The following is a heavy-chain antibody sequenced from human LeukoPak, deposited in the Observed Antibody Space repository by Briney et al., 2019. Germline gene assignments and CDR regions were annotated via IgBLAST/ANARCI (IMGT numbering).Heavy chain of an antibody. D-gene: IGHD2-21*02. CDR2: ISGSGGST. CDR1: GFTFSSYA. CDR3: AKASSGLTAHSHQH. J-gene: IGHJ1*01. V-gene: IGHV3-23*01. Sequence: GGSLRLSCAASGFTFSSYAMSWVSQAPGKGLEWVSAISGSGGSTYYADSVKGRFTISRDNSKNTLYLQMSSLRAEDTAVYYCAKASSGLTAHSHQHSGQGTLVTVSS.